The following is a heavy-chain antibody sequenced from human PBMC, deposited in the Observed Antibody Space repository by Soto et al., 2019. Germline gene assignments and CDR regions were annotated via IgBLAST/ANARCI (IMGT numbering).Heavy chain of an antibody. D-gene: IGHD2-15*01. J-gene: IGHJ3*02. CDR2: ISYDGSNK. V-gene: IGHV3-30-3*01. CDR1: GFTFSSYA. Sequence: QVQLVESGGGVVQPGKSLRLSCAASGFTFSSYAMHWVRQAPGKGLEWVAVISYDGSNKYYADSVKGRFTISRDNSKNTLYLQTNSLRADDTAVYYCARDCGGGSCYSGGTIHDAFDIWGQGTMVTVSS. CDR3: ARDCGGGSCYSGGTIHDAFDI.